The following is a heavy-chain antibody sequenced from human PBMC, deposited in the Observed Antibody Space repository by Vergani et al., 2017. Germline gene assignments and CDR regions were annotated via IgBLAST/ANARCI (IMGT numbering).Heavy chain of an antibody. Sequence: EVQLVESGGGLVQPGGSLRLSCAASGFTVSSNYMSWVRQAPGKGLEWVSVIYSGGSTYYADSVQGRFTISRDNSKNTLYLQMNSLRAEDTAVYYCARVSYYYGSGSYSDDYWGQGTLVTVSS. CDR1: GFTVSSNY. D-gene: IGHD3-10*01. V-gene: IGHV3-66*01. CDR2: IYSGGST. J-gene: IGHJ4*02. CDR3: ARVSYYYGSGSYSDDY.